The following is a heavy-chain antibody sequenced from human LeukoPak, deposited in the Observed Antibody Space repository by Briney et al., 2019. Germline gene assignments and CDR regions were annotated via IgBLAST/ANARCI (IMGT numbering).Heavy chain of an antibody. CDR1: GYTFTGYY. CDR3: ARGGTYDYVWGGYRNDIAPEAFDI. D-gene: IGHD3-16*02. J-gene: IGHJ3*02. V-gene: IGHV1-2*06. CDR2: INPNSGGT. Sequence: GASVKVSCKASGYTFTGYYMHWVRQAPGQGLERMGRINPNSGGTNYAQKFQGRVTMTRDTSISTAYMELSRLRSDDTAVYYCARGGTYDYVWGGYRNDIAPEAFDIWGQGTMVTVSS.